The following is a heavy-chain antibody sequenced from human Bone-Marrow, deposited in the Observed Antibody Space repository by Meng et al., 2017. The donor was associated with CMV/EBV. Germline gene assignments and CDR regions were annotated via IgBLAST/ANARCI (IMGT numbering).Heavy chain of an antibody. J-gene: IGHJ6*02. CDR1: GGSFNSGDHY. CDR3: ARGGGGRGIGYGMDV. Sequence: SETLSPTCMVSGGSFNSGDHYWSWIRQPPGKGLECIAYIYYIGTTNYNPSLKSRVTISVDTSKNHFSLKLNSVTAADTAVYYCARGGGGRGIGYGMDVWGQGTTVTVSS. CDR2: IYYIGTT. V-gene: IGHV4-30-4*08. D-gene: IGHD1-26*01.